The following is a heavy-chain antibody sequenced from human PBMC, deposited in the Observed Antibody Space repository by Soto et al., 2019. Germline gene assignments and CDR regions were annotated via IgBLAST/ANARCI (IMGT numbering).Heavy chain of an antibody. D-gene: IGHD3-10*01. J-gene: IGHJ4*02. CDR1: GYTLTELS. CDR2: FDSEDGET. CDR3: ATGTMGYGKTAAD. Sequence: ASVKVSCTVSGYTLTELSMHWVRQAPGKGLEWMGGFDSEDGETIYAQKFQGRVTMTEDTSTDTAYMELSSLRSEDTAVYYCATGTMGYGKTAADSVQGTLVTVAS. V-gene: IGHV1-24*01.